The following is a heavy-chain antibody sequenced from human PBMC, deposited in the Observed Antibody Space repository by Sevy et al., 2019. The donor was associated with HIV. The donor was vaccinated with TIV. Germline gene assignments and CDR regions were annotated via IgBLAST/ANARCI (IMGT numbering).Heavy chain of an antibody. V-gene: IGHV4-59*08. D-gene: IGHD1-26*01. CDR1: GGSITSLY. J-gene: IGHJ4*02. CDR2: ISYNGHI. CDR3: AGENAWGRGYS. Sequence: PQQTLSLTCTVSGGSITSLYWNWIRQPPGKGLEWIANISYNGHINYNPSLKSRVTLSLDTSKNQFSLRLSSVTAADTAMYYCAGENAWGRGYSWVQGTLVTVSS.